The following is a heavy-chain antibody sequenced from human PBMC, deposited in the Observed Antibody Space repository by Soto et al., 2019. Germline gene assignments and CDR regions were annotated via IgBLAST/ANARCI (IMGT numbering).Heavy chain of an antibody. D-gene: IGHD6-13*01. CDR3: ATFSSRGGWEGDY. J-gene: IGHJ4*02. V-gene: IGHV3-23*01. CDR1: GFTFSSYA. Sequence: EVQLLESGGGWVQPGGSLRLSCAASGFTFSSYAMSWVRQAPGKGLEWVSAISGSGGSTYYADSVKGRFTISRDNSKNTLYLQMNSLRAEDTAVYYCATFSSRGGWEGDYWGQGTLVTVSS. CDR2: ISGSGGST.